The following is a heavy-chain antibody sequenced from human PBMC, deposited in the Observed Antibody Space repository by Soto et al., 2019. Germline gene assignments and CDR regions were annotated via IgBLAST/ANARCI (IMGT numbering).Heavy chain of an antibody. D-gene: IGHD3-22*01. CDR3: SNSYYDSRGLQDC. CDR1: GFTLSSYW. Sequence: GGTLRLSCAASGFTLSSYWMHWVRQAPGKGLVWVSRINSDGSSTSYADSVKGRFTISRDYAENTLYLQMNSLRAEDTAIYFCSNSYYDSRGLQDCWGQGTLVTVSS. J-gene: IGHJ4*02. V-gene: IGHV3-74*01. CDR2: INSDGSST.